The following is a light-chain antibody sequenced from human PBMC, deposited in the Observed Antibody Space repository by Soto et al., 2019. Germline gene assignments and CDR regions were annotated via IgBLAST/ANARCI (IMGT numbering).Light chain of an antibody. Sequence: EIVSTQSPGTLSLSPGERATLSCRASQSVSSSYLAWYQQKPGQAPRLLIYGASSRATGIPDRFSGSGSGTDFTLTISRLEPEDFAVYYCHQYGTSPLTFGGGTKVDIK. V-gene: IGKV3-20*01. J-gene: IGKJ4*01. CDR2: GAS. CDR3: HQYGTSPLT. CDR1: QSVSSSY.